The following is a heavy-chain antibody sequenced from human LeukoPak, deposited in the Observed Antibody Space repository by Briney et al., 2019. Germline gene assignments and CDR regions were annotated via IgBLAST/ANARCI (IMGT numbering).Heavy chain of an antibody. D-gene: IGHD3-10*01. CDR1: GFIFSSYA. Sequence: GGSLRLSCAASGFIFSSYAMSWVRLAPGKGLEWVSGISGSGGSTYYADSVKGRFTISRDNSKNTLYLQMNSLRAEDTAEYYCAKDQEGSTYGLFDYWGQGTLVTVSS. CDR3: AKDQEGSTYGLFDY. V-gene: IGHV3-23*01. J-gene: IGHJ4*02. CDR2: ISGSGGST.